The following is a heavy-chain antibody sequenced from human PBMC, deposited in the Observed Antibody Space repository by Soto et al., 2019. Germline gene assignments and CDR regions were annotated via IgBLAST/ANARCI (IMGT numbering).Heavy chain of an antibody. D-gene: IGHD1-26*01. CDR3: AKAYSGPFDI. CDR1: GFTFSSYV. Sequence: GGSLRLSCAASGFTFSSYVIHWVRQAPGKGLEWVAVISYDGSKKYYADSVKGQFTISRDNSKNTLYLQMNSLRTEDTAVYYCAKAYSGPFDIWGQGTMVTVSS. J-gene: IGHJ3*02. CDR2: ISYDGSKK. V-gene: IGHV3-30*18.